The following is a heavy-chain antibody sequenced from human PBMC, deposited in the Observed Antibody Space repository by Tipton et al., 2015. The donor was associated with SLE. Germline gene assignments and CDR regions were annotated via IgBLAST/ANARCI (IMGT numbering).Heavy chain of an antibody. CDR1: GGSISSSSYY. Sequence: TLPLTCTVSGGSISSSSYYWGWIRQPPGKGLEWIGSIYYSGSTYYNPSLKSRVTISGDTSKNEFSLNLSSVTAADTALYYCAKVWVGGYYSYSYYGMDVWGQGTTVTVSS. CDR3: AKVWVGGYYSYSYYGMDV. J-gene: IGHJ6*02. D-gene: IGHD3-16*01. V-gene: IGHV4-39*07. CDR2: IYYSGST.